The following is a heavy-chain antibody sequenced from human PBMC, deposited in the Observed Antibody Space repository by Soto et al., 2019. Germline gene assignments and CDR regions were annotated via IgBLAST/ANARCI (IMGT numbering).Heavy chain of an antibody. D-gene: IGHD3-10*01. CDR3: AREWSRIMVRGVIDY. CDR1: GYTFTSYG. J-gene: IGHJ4*02. Sequence: QVQLVQSGAEVKKPGASVKVSCKASGYTFTSYGISWVRQAPGQGLEWMGWSSAYNGNTNYAQKLHGRVTMTTDTSTSTDYMELRSLRSDDTAVYYCAREWSRIMVRGVIDYWGQGTLVTVSS. CDR2: SSAYNGNT. V-gene: IGHV1-18*04.